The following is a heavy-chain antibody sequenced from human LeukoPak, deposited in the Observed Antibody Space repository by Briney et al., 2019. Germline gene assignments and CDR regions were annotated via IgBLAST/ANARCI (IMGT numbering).Heavy chain of an antibody. D-gene: IGHD2-2*02. CDR3: ARGPRGCSSTSCYTGTGYYMDV. V-gene: IGHV1-8*03. CDR2: MNPNSGNT. J-gene: IGHJ6*03. CDR1: GYTFTSYD. Sequence: ASVKVSCKASGYTFTSYDINWVRQATGQGLEWMGWMNPNSGNTGYAQKFQGRVTITRNTSISTAYMEMSSLRSEETAVYYCARGPRGCSSTSCYTGTGYYMDVWGKGTTVTVSS.